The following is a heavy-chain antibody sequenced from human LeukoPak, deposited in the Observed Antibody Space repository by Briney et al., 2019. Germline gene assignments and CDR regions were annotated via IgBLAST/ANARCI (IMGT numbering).Heavy chain of an antibody. D-gene: IGHD5-18*01. CDR3: AASGYSYDYDL. Sequence: GGSLRLSCAASGFTFSSYSMNWVRQAPGKGLEWVSSISSSSSYIYYADSVKGRFTISRDNSKNTLYLQMNSLRAEDTAVYYCAASGYSYDYDLWGQGTLVTVSS. CDR1: GFTFSSYS. J-gene: IGHJ4*02. V-gene: IGHV3-21*04. CDR2: ISSSSSYI.